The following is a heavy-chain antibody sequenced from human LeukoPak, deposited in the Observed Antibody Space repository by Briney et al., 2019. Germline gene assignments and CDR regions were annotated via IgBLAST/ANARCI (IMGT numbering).Heavy chain of an antibody. D-gene: IGHD2-8*02. CDR1: GGTFSSYA. CDR3: ARLSETPAFYPGGRYLYLAY. Sequence: ASVKVSCKASGGTFSSYAISWVRQAPGQGLEWMGRIIPILGIANYAQKFQGRVTITADKSTSTAYMELSSLRSEDTAVYYCARLSETPAFYPGGRYLYLAYWGQGAQVTVSS. CDR2: IIPILGIA. J-gene: IGHJ4*02. V-gene: IGHV1-69*04.